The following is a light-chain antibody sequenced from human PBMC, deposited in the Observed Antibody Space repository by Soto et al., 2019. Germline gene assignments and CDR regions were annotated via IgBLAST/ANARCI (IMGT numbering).Light chain of an antibody. J-gene: IGKJ4*01. Sequence: DIVMTQSPLPLPVTPGEPASISCRSRQSLLYSDGRNYLDWYLQKPGQSPQLLIYLGSNRASGVPDRFSGSGSGTDFTLKISRVEAEDVGVYYCMQALQTPLTFGGGTKVDIK. CDR3: MQALQTPLT. V-gene: IGKV2-28*01. CDR2: LGS. CDR1: QSLLYSDGRNY.